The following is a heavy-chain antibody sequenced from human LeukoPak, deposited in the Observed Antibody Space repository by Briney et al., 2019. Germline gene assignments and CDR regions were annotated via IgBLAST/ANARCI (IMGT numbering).Heavy chain of an antibody. J-gene: IGHJ6*03. CDR1: GYTFTGYY. CDR3: ARGRSVTFKSYYYYYMDV. CDR2: INPNSGGT. D-gene: IGHD2-21*02. V-gene: IGHV1-2*02. Sequence: GASVKVSCKASGYTFTGYYMHWVRQAPGQGLEWMGWINPNSGGTNYAQKFQGRVTMTRDTSISTAYMELSRLRSDDTAVYYCARGRSVTFKSYYYYYMDVCGKGTTVTVSS.